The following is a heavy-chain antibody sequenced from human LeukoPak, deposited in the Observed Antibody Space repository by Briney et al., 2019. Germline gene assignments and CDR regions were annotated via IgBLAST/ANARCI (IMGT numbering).Heavy chain of an antibody. V-gene: IGHV4-34*01. Sequence: SETLSLTCAVYGGSFSGYYWSWIRQPPGKGLEWIGEINHSGSTNYNPSLKSRVTISVDTSKNQFSLKLSSVTAADTAVYYCGRESGDYVFWSGYYRGAFDYWGQGTLVTVPS. CDR3: GRESGDYVFWSGYYRGAFDY. CDR1: GGSFSGYY. D-gene: IGHD3-3*01. CDR2: INHSGST. J-gene: IGHJ4*02.